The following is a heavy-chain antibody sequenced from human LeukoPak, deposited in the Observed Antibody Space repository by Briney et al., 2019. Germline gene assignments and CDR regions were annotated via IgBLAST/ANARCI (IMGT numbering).Heavy chain of an antibody. Sequence: PSETLSLTCTVSGGSMTSYYWSWVRQPPGKGLEWIGHIYYSGSTNYSSSLKSRITMSVDTSKNQFSLKVNSVTAADTAVYYCARDSYSTSGIFSWDDTFDIWGQGTMVTVAS. D-gene: IGHD3-10*01. CDR3: ARDSYSTSGIFSWDDTFDI. J-gene: IGHJ3*02. CDR2: IYYSGST. V-gene: IGHV4-59*01. CDR1: GGSMTSYY.